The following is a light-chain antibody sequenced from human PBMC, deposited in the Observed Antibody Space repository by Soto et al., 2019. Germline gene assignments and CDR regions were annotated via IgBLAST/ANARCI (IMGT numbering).Light chain of an antibody. CDR1: ESVNDY. CDR2: DAS. CDR3: QQRLTWPPFT. V-gene: IGKV3-11*02. Sequence: EGVLTQSPATLSLSPGERATLFCRANESVNDYLAWYQQRPGQAPRLLIFDASNRAPGIPARFSASGSRRDFTLTISSLEPEDFAVYYCQQRLTWPPFTFGPGTKVDF. J-gene: IGKJ3*01.